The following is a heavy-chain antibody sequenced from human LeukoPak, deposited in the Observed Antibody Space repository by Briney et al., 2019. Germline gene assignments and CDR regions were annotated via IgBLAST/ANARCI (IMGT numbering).Heavy chain of an antibody. V-gene: IGHV1-46*01. CDR1: GYTFTSYY. CDR3: ARVRQQLDGMDV. Sequence: ASVKVSCKASGYTFTSYYMHWVRQAPAHGLEWMGIINPSGGSTSYAQKFQSRVTMTRDTSTSMVYMELSSQRSEDTAVDYCARVRQQLDGMDVWGQGTTVTVSS. CDR2: INPSGGST. J-gene: IGHJ6*02. D-gene: IGHD6-6*01.